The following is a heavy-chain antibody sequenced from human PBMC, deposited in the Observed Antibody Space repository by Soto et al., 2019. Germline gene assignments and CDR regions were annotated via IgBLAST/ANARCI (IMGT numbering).Heavy chain of an antibody. CDR1: GYTFTSYG. D-gene: IGHD6-13*01. CDR2: INAYNGNT. Sequence: QVQLVQSGAEVKKPGASVKVSCKASGYTFTSYGISWVRQAPGQGIEWMGWINAYNGNTNNARKFQGRVTVTTDTSTSTAYMELMSLRSDDTAVYYCAKNYGYSSTDNLSDPWGQGALVTVSS. J-gene: IGHJ5*02. V-gene: IGHV1-18*01. CDR3: AKNYGYSSTDNLSDP.